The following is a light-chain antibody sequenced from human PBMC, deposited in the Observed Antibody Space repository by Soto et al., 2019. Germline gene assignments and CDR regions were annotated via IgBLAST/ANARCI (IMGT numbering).Light chain of an antibody. V-gene: IGKV3-15*01. J-gene: IGKJ1*01. Sequence: DIVMTQSPLSLPVTPGESASISCRSSQILLHSNGYNYLDWYQQKPGQAPRLLIYGASTRATGIPARFSGSGSGTEFTLTISSLQSEDFAVYYCQQYNNWPPWTFGQGTKVDI. CDR1: QILLHSNGYNY. CDR3: QQYNNWPPWT. CDR2: GAS.